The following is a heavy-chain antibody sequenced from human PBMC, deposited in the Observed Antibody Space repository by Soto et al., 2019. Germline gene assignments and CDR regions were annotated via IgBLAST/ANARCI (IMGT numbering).Heavy chain of an antibody. J-gene: IGHJ4*02. CDR3: ARVAAIAAAGPQFDY. Sequence: GGSLRLSCAASGFTFSSYSMNWVRQAPGKGLEWASSISSSSSYIYYADSVKGRFTISRDNAKNSLYLQMNSLRAEDTAVYYCARVAAIAAAGPQFDYWGQGTLVTVSS. D-gene: IGHD6-13*01. CDR1: GFTFSSYS. V-gene: IGHV3-21*01. CDR2: ISSSSSYI.